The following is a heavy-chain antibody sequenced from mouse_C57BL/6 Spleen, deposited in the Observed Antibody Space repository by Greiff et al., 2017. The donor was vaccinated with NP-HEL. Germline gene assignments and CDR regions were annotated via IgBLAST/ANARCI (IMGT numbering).Heavy chain of an antibody. CDR1: GFTFSDYY. CDR2: INYDGSST. CDR3: AREGGDSWYFDV. Sequence: EVKLVESEGGLVQPGSSMKLSCTASGFTFSDYYMAWVRQVPEKGLEWVANINYDGSSTYYLDSLKSRFIISRDNAKNILYLQMSSLKSEDTATYYCAREGGDSWYFDVWGTGTTVTVSS. J-gene: IGHJ1*03. V-gene: IGHV5-16*01.